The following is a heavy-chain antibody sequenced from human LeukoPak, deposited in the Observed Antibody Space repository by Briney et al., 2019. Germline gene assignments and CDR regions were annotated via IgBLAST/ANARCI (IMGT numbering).Heavy chain of an antibody. J-gene: IGHJ5*02. Sequence: GESLKISCKGSGYDSGDSLTSHWIAWVRHMPGKGLEWMGIIYPRDSNTRYSPSFQGQVTISVDTSINTAYLQWISLRASDTAMYYCARQGGWELTWWFDPWGQGTLVTVSS. D-gene: IGHD1-26*01. CDR3: ARQGGWELTWWFDP. CDR1: GYDSGDSLTSHW. V-gene: IGHV5-51*01. CDR2: IYPRDSNT.